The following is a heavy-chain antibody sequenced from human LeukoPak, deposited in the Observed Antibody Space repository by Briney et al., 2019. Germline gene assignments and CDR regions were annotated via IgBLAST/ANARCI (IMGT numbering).Heavy chain of an antibody. CDR3: ARDVIGTRLDY. J-gene: IGHJ4*02. V-gene: IGHV3-74*01. D-gene: IGHD3-16*02. CDR1: GFTFSSNW. CDR2: ISSDGSST. Sequence: GGSLRLSSAASGFTFSSNWIHWVRQAPGKGLLWVSRISSDGSSTSYADSVKGRFTISRDNAKNTLYMQMNSLRAEDTAVYYCARDVIGTRLDYWGQGTLVTVSS.